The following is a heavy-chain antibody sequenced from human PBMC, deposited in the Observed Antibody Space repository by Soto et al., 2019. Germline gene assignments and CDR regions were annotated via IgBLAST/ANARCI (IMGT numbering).Heavy chain of an antibody. CDR3: ALRQYTRPAATGRFDP. D-gene: IGHD2-15*01. J-gene: IGHJ5*02. CDR2: IFYSGNT. V-gene: IGHV4-39*01. CDR1: GGSLSSSSYY. Sequence: QLQLQESGPGLVKPSETLSLTCTVSGGSLSSSSYYWGWIRQPPGKGLEWIGNIFYSGNTYYNPSLHGRVTLSVAPSKNQFSLKLSSVTAADPAVYSCALRQYTRPAATGRFDPWGQGTLVTVSS.